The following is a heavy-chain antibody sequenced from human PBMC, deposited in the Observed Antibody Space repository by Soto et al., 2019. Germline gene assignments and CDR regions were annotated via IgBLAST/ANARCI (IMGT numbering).Heavy chain of an antibody. Sequence: QITLKESGPTLVKPTQTLTLTCTFSGFSLSTSGVGVAWIRQPPGKALEWLALIYWDDDKRYRPSLESRLTTTRDTAKNQVVLTMTNMDSVDTATYYCGYLPCSGGSCYWFSFSGMDVWGQGTAVTVSS. J-gene: IGHJ6*02. D-gene: IGHD2-15*01. CDR1: GFSLSTSGVG. CDR2: IYWDDDK. V-gene: IGHV2-5*02. CDR3: GYLPCSGGSCYWFSFSGMDV.